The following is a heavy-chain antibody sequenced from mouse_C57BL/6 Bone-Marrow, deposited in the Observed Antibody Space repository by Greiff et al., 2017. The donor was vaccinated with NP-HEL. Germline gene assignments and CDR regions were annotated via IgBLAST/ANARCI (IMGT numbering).Heavy chain of an antibody. CDR1: GYTFTSYW. Sequence: VQLQQPGAELVRPGSSVKLSCKASGYTFTSYWMHWVKQRPIQGLEWIGNIDPSDSETHYNQKFKDKATLTVDKSSSTAYMQLSSLTSEDTAVYYCARSLISTVGAKGYYDGRGTGTTVTVSS. CDR3: ARSLISTVGAKGYYDG. V-gene: IGHV1-52*01. D-gene: IGHD1-1*01. CDR2: IDPSDSET. J-gene: IGHJ1*03.